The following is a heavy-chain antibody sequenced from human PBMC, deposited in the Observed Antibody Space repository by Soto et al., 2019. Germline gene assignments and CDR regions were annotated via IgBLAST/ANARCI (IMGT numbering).Heavy chain of an antibody. Sequence: GGSLRLSCAASGFTFSSYAMHWVRQAPGKGLEWVAVISYDGNNKYYADSVKGRFTISRDNSKNTLYLQMNSLRAEDTAVYYCARDQKGKWLVHRLLYWGQGNLVTVSS. CDR3: ARDQKGKWLVHRLLY. CDR1: GFTFSSYA. D-gene: IGHD6-6*01. J-gene: IGHJ1*01. CDR2: ISYDGNNK. V-gene: IGHV3-30-3*01.